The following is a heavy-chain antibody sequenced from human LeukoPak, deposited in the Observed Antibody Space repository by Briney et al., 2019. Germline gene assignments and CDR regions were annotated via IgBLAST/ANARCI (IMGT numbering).Heavy chain of an antibody. CDR2: VRGSGGGT. Sequence: PGGSLRLSCVASGFTLSSYAMSWVRQAPGKGLEWVSAVRGSGGGTYYADSVKGRFTISRDTSKNTLYLRMNSPRAEDTAVYYCAKADGDYVEPFDYWGQGTLVTVSS. CDR3: AKADGDYVEPFDY. V-gene: IGHV3-23*01. J-gene: IGHJ4*02. D-gene: IGHD4-17*01. CDR1: GFTLSSYA.